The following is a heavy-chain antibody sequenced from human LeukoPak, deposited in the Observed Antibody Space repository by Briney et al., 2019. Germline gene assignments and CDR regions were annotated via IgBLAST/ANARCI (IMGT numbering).Heavy chain of an antibody. CDR2: IDPNRGAT. Sequence: ASVRVSCKASGSTFNNYYVHWVRQAPGQGLEWMGWIDPNRGATNYARKFQDRVTMTRDTSINTDYMDLSRLRPNDTAVYYCAREGGSYYGTGSYGSRLFWLNSWGQGTLVTVSS. CDR1: GSTFNNYY. J-gene: IGHJ5*01. CDR3: AREGGSYYGTGSYGSRLFWLNS. V-gene: IGHV1-2*02. D-gene: IGHD3-10*01.